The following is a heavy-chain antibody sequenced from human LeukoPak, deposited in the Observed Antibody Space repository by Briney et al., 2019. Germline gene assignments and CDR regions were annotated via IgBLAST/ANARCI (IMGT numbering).Heavy chain of an antibody. D-gene: IGHD6-13*01. CDR2: INPSGGST. Sequence: ASVKVSCKASGYTFTSYYMHWVRQAPGQGLEWMGIINPSGGSTSYAQKFQGRVTMTRDTSTSTVYMELSSLRSEDTAVYYCARDPHPPLAAADGHYWGQGTLVTVSS. CDR3: ARDPHPPLAAADGHY. V-gene: IGHV1-46*01. CDR1: GYTFTSYY. J-gene: IGHJ4*02.